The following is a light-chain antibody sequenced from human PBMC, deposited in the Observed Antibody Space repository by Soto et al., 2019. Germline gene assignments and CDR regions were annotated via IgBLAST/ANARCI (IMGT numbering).Light chain of an antibody. Sequence: RMARFCFTVAASSGERGNITCRPSQSISSWLAWYQQKPGNAPKVLIYDASSLESGVPSRLSGSGSGTEFTLTICSLHPDIFATYFCQHFNIYSPFGPGTKVDIK. CDR2: DAS. CDR1: QSISSW. CDR3: QHFNIYSP. J-gene: IGKJ1*01. V-gene: IGKV1-5*01.